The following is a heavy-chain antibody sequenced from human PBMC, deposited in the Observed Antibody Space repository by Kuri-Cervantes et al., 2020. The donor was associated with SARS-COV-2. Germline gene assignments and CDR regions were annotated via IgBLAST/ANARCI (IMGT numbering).Heavy chain of an antibody. V-gene: IGHV4-34*01. Sequence: GSLRLSCAVYGGSFSGYYWSWIRQPPGKGLEWIGEINHSGSTNYNPSLKSRVTISVDTSKNQFSLKLSSVTAADTAVYYCARVGPGDIVATIQGWPFDYWGQGTLVTVSS. CDR3: ARVGPGDIVATIQGWPFDY. CDR1: GGSFSGYY. D-gene: IGHD5-12*01. J-gene: IGHJ4*02. CDR2: INHSGST.